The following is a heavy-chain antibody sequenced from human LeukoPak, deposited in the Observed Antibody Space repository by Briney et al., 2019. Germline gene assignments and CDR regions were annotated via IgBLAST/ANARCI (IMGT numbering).Heavy chain of an antibody. CDR1: GFTLSSYA. J-gene: IGHJ4*02. CDR2: ISYDGSNK. CDR3: ARGRDYYDSSGYYPFDY. V-gene: IGHV3-30-3*01. Sequence: GGSLRLSCAASGFTLSSYAMHWVRQAPGKGLEWVAVISYDGSNKYYADSVKGRFTISRDNSKNTLYLQMNSLRAEDTAVYYCARGRDYYDSSGYYPFDYWGQGTLVTVSS. D-gene: IGHD3-22*01.